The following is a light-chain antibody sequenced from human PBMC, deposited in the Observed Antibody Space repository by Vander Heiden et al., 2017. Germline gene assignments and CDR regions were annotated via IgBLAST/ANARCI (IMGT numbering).Light chain of an antibody. CDR3: ISYAGSNNLV. V-gene: IGLV2-8*01. Sequence: QSALTQPPSASGSPGQSVTGSCTGSRSDVGGYKYVSWYQQPPGKAPKLMIYEVTKRPSGVPDRFSGSKSGNTASLTVSGLQAEDEADYYCISYAGSNNLVFGGGTKLTVL. CDR2: EVT. CDR1: RSDVGGYKY. J-gene: IGLJ2*01.